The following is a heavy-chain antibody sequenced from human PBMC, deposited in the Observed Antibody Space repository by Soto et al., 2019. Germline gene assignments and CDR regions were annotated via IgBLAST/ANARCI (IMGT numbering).Heavy chain of an antibody. D-gene: IGHD3-22*01. V-gene: IGHV1-46*01. CDR1: GYTFTSYY. CDR2: INPSGGST. CDR3: ARVRSRLEEGYYDSSGYP. J-gene: IGHJ5*02. Sequence: ASVKVSCKASGYTFTSYYMRWVRQAPGQGLEWMGIINPSGGSTSYAQKFQGRVTMTRDTSTSTVYMELSSLRSEDTAVYYCARVRSRLEEGYYDSSGYPWGQGTLVTVSS.